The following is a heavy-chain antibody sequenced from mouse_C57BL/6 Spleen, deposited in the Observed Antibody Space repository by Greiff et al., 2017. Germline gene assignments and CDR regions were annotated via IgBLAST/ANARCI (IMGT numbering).Heavy chain of an antibody. CDR2: IYPGDGDT. V-gene: IGHV1-80*01. CDR1: GYAFSSYW. CDR3: ARRGYYDVDAMDY. Sequence: QVQLQQSGAELVKPGASVKISCKASGYAFSSYWMNWVKQRPGKGLEWIGQIYPGDGDTNYNGKFKGKATLTADKSSSTAYMQLSSLTSEDSAVYFCARRGYYDVDAMDYWGQGTSVTVSS. D-gene: IGHD2-4*01. J-gene: IGHJ4*01.